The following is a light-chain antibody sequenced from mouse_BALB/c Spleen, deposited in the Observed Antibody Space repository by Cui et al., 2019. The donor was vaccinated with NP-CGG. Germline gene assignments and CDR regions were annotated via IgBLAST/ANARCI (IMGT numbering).Light chain of an antibody. CDR2: DTN. CDR1: TGAFTTSNY. J-gene: IGLJ1*01. CDR3: ALWYSNHSWV. Sequence: QAVVTLECVLTTSPGETATLTCRSSTGAFTTSNYANWVQEKPDHLFTGLIGDTNNRAPGVPARFSGSLIRDKAALTLTGAQTEDEAIYFCALWYSNHSWVFGGGTKLTVL. V-gene: IGLV1*01.